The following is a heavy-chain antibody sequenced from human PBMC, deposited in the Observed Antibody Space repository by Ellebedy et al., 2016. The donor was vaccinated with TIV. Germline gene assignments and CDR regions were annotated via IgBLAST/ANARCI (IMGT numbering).Heavy chain of an antibody. Sequence: GESLKISCEGSGYKFTNFWIAWVRQMPGKGLEWLGIIYPADSVTRYSPSFQGQVTISADKSISTAYLQWSGLKASDTAMYYCARTRNGYAYDAFDIWGRGTMVTVSS. CDR3: ARTRNGYAYDAFDI. CDR2: IYPADSVT. J-gene: IGHJ3*02. D-gene: IGHD5-24*01. V-gene: IGHV5-51*01. CDR1: GYKFTNFW.